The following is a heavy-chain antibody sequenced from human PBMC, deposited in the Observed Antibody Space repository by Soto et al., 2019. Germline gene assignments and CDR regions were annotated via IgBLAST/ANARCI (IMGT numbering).Heavy chain of an antibody. V-gene: IGHV3-9*01. D-gene: IGHD4-17*01. Sequence: EVQLVESGGGLVQPGRSLRLSCAAAGFKFDDYTMHWVRLAPGKGLEWVSVSNWNSDNIDYADSVKGRFTINGDNAKHTLYLQMNRLRAEDTALYYCAKGRGPVTLFVTWGQGTLVTVSS. CDR3: AKGRGPVTLFVT. J-gene: IGHJ5*02. CDR1: GFKFDDYT. CDR2: SNWNSDNI.